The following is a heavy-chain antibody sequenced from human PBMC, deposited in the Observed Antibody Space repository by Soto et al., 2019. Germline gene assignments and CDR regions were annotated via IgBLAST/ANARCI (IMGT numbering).Heavy chain of an antibody. V-gene: IGHV1-69*13. J-gene: IGHJ4*02. CDR3: ARVISHYYGSGSYSY. CDR1: GGTFSSYA. D-gene: IGHD3-10*01. Sequence: SVKVSCKASGGTFSSYAISWVRQAPGQGLEWMGGIIPIFGTANYAQKFQGRVTITADESTSTAYMELSSLRSEDTAVYYCARVISHYYGSGSYSYWGQGTLVTVSS. CDR2: IIPIFGTA.